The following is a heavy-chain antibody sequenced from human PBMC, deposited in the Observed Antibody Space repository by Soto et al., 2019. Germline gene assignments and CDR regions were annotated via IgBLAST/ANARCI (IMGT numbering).Heavy chain of an antibody. J-gene: IGHJ5*02. CDR3: ARGEGCSGGSCYSSWFDP. V-gene: IGHV4-4*07. Sequence: TSETLSLTCTVSGGSISSYYWSWIRQPAGKGLEWIGRIYTSGSTNYNPSLKSRVTMSVDTSNNQFSLKLSSVTAADTAVYYCARGEGCSGGSCYSSWFDPWGQGTLVTVSS. CDR2: IYTSGST. CDR1: GGSISSYY. D-gene: IGHD2-15*01.